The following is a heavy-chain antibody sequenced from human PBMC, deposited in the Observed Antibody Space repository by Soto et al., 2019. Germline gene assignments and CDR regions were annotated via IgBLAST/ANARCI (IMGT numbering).Heavy chain of an antibody. J-gene: IGHJ4*02. CDR3: AKDLDSSGWYPDY. D-gene: IGHD6-19*01. CDR1: GFTFSSYG. CDR2: ISYDGSNK. V-gene: IGHV3-30*18. Sequence: GGSLRLSCAASGFTFSSYGRHWVRQAPGKGLEWVAVISYDGSNKYYADSVKGRFTISRDNSKNTLYLQMNSLRAEDTAVYYCAKDLDSSGWYPDYWGQGTLVTVSS.